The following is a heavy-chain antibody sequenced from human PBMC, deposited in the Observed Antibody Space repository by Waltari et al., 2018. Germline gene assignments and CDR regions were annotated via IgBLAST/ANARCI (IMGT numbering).Heavy chain of an antibody. J-gene: IGHJ3*02. D-gene: IGHD3-10*01. Sequence: QVQLQQWGAGLLKPSETLSLTCAVYGGSFSGYYWSWIRQPPGKGLEWIGEINQSGSTNYNPSLKSRVTISVDTSKNQFSLKLSSVTAADTAVYYCARGRVYYGSGRHDAFDIWGQGTMVTVSS. V-gene: IGHV4-34*01. CDR2: INQSGST. CDR3: ARGRVYYGSGRHDAFDI. CDR1: GGSFSGYY.